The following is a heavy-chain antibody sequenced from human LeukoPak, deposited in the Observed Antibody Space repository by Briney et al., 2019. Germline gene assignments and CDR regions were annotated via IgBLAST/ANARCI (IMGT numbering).Heavy chain of an antibody. D-gene: IGHD3-22*01. J-gene: IGHJ6*03. CDR1: GGSISSYY. V-gene: IGHV4-59*01. CDR2: IYYSGST. Sequence: SETLSLTCTVSGGSISSYYWSWIRQPPGKGLEWIGYIYYSGSTYYNPSLRSRVTISVDTSKNQFSLKLSSVTAADTAVYYCARSSEGRYYYDSSGFSYYYYMDVWGKGTTVTISS. CDR3: ARSSEGRYYYDSSGFSYYYYMDV.